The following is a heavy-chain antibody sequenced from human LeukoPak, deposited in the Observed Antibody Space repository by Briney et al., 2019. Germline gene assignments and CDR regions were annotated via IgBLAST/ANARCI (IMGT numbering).Heavy chain of an antibody. CDR3: ATHDYYYDSSGAIPD. D-gene: IGHD3-22*01. CDR1: GFTFSSYS. Sequence: GGSLRLSCAASGFTFSSYSMNWVRQAPGKGLEWVSSISSSSSYIYYADSVKGRSTISRDNAKNSLYLQMNSLRAEDTAVYYCATHDYYYDSSGAIPDWGQGTLVTVSS. J-gene: IGHJ4*02. CDR2: ISSSSSYI. V-gene: IGHV3-21*01.